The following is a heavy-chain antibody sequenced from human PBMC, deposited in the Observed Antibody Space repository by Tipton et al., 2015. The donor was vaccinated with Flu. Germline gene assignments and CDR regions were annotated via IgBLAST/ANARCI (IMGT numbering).Heavy chain of an antibody. J-gene: IGHJ5*02. CDR3: ARGAKSGSYDGGLFDP. V-gene: IGHV4-59*01. CDR2: IYSSGGT. D-gene: IGHD1-26*01. Sequence: TLSLTCTVSGGSISNYYWSWIRQPPGKGLEWIGYIYSSGGTNYSPSLKSRVTISLDASKSHFSLKLSSVTAADTAVYYCARGAKSGSYDGGLFDPWGQGTLVTVSS. CDR1: GGSISNYY.